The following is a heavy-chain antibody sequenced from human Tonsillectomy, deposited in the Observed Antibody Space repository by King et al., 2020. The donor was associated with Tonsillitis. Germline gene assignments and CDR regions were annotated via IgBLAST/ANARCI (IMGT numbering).Heavy chain of an antibody. CDR3: ARDRDDILTGYYNGEPYFDY. CDR2: INTNTGNP. CDR1: GYTFTTYA. Sequence: QVQLVESGSELKKPGASVKVSCKASGYTFTTYAMNWVRQAPGQGLEWMGWINTNTGNPTYALGFTGRFVFSLDTSVSTAYLQISSLKAEDTAVYYCARDRDDILTGYYNGEPYFDYWGQGTLVTVSS. J-gene: IGHJ4*02. D-gene: IGHD3-9*01. V-gene: IGHV7-4-1*02.